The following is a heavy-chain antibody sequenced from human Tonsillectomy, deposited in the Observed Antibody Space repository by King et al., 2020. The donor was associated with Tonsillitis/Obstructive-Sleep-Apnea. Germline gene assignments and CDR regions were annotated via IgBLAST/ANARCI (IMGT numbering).Heavy chain of an antibody. CDR1: GGTFSTDG. V-gene: IGHV1-69*01. D-gene: IGHD5-24*01. Sequence: LVQSGAEVKKPGSSVKVSCKASGGTFSTDGFSWVRQAPGQGLEWMGGIIPIFDAATYAQKFQGRLTITADESTSTAYMELSSLSSADTAVYYCARVEGLDGYYYSYMDVWGKGTTVTVSS. J-gene: IGHJ6*03. CDR2: IIPIFDAA. CDR3: ARVEGLDGYYYSYMDV.